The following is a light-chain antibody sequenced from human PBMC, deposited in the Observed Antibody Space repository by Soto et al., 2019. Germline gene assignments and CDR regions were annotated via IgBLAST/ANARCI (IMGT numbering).Light chain of an antibody. V-gene: IGKV3-15*01. CDR1: QSVSSN. CDR3: QHYDKWPPSNT. Sequence: EIVMTQSPATLSVSPGEGATVSCRASQSVSSNLAWSQQKPGQAPRLLIYVASTMATGIPARFSGSGSGTEFSLTISSLQSEDFVVYSCQHYDKWPPSNTFGQGTKLEIK. J-gene: IGKJ2*01. CDR2: VAS.